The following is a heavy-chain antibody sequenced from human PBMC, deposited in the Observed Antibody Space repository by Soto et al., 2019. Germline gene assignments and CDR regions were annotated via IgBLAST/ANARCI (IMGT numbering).Heavy chain of an antibody. CDR1: GFTFSSYE. CDR2: ISSSGSTI. J-gene: IGHJ4*02. CDR3: ARGGVFITTLDFDY. D-gene: IGHD3-22*01. V-gene: IGHV3-48*03. Sequence: PGGSLRLSCAASGFTFSSYEMNWVRQAPGKGLEWVSYISSSGSTIYYADSVKGRFTISRDNAKNSLYLQMNSLRAEDTAVYYCARGGVFITTLDFDYWGQGTLVTVSS.